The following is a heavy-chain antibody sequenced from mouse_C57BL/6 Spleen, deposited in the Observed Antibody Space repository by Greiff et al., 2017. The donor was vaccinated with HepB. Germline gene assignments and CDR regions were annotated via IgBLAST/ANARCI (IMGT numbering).Heavy chain of an antibody. V-gene: IGHV5-9-1*02. J-gene: IGHJ3*01. Sequence: EVKLVESGEGLVKPGGSLKLSCAASGFTFSSYAMSWVRQTPEKRLEWVAYISSGGDYIYYADTVKGRFTISRDNARNTLYLQMSSLKSEDTAMYYCTRASYSNFFAYWGQGTLVTVSA. CDR1: GFTFSSYA. CDR2: ISSGGDYI. CDR3: TRASYSNFFAY. D-gene: IGHD2-5*01.